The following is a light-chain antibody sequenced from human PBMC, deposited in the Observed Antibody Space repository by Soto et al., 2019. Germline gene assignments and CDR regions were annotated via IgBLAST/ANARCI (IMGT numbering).Light chain of an antibody. CDR1: SSDIGGYDY. Sequence: QSVLTQPPSASGSPGESVTISCTGTSSDIGGYDYVSWYQQHPGKAPKLMIYEVTKRPSGVPDRFSGSKSGSTASLTVSGLQSDDEDDYYCSSYAGSSWVFGAGTKLTVL. J-gene: IGLJ3*02. CDR3: SSYAGSSWV. V-gene: IGLV2-8*01. CDR2: EVT.